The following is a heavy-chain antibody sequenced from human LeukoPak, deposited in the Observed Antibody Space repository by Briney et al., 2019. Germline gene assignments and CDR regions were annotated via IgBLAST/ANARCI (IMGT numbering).Heavy chain of an antibody. J-gene: IGHJ4*02. Sequence: AASVKVSCKASGYTFTSYGISWVRQAPGQGLEWMGWISAYNGNTNYAQKLQGRVTMTTDTSTSTAYMELRSLRSDDTAVYYCARNYYDSSGYPPSWADDYWGQGTLVTVSS. CDR2: ISAYNGNT. CDR3: ARNYYDSSGYPPSWADDY. CDR1: GYTFTSYG. V-gene: IGHV1-18*01. D-gene: IGHD3-22*01.